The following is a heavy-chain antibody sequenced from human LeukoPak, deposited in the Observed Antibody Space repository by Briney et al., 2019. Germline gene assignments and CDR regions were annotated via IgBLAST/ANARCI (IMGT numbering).Heavy chain of an antibody. CDR2: MNPNSGNT. V-gene: IGHV1-8*02. D-gene: IGHD3-22*01. J-gene: IGHJ4*02. Sequence: GASVKVSCKASGYTFSSYGISWVRQAPGQGLEWMGWMNPNSGNTGYAQKFQGRVTMTRNTSISTAYMELSSLRSEDTAVYYCARDGRYYDSSGYYSGVDFDYWGQGTLVTVSS. CDR3: ARDGRYYDSSGYYSGVDFDY. CDR1: GYTFSSYG.